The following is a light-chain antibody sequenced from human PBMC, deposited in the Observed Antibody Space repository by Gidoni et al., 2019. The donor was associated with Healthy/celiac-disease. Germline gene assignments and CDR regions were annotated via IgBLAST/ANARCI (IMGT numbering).Light chain of an antibody. J-gene: IGKJ4*01. V-gene: IGKV1-39*01. CDR1: QSISSY. Sequence: DIQMTQSPSSLSASVGDRVTIPCRASQSISSYLNWYQQKPGKAPKLLIYAASSLQSGVPSRFSGRGSGTDLTLTISSLQPEDFATYYCQQSYSTLPLTFGGGTKVEIK. CDR2: AAS. CDR3: QQSYSTLPLT.